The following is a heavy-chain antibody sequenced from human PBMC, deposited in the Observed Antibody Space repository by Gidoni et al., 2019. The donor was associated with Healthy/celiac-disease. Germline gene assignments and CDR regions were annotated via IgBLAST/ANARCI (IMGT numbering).Heavy chain of an antibody. CDR2: IYYSGST. D-gene: IGHD2-2*02. CDR3: ARHIVVVPAAIPRWFDP. J-gene: IGHJ5*02. CDR1: GGSISSSSYY. V-gene: IGHV4-39*01. Sequence: QLQLQESGPGLVKPSETLSLTCTVSGGSISSSSYYWGWIRQPPGKGLEWIGSIYYSGSTYYNPSLKSRVTISVDTSKNQFSRKLSSVTAADTAVYYCARHIVVVPAAIPRWFDPWGQGTLVTVSS.